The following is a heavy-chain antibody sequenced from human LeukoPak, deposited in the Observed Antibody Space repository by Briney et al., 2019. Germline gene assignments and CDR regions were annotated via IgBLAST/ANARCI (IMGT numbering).Heavy chain of an antibody. CDR1: GFTFIDYD. V-gene: IGHV3-13*01. CDR2: IGIRGDT. Sequence: GGSLRLSCAASGFTFIDYDMHWVRQVIGKGLEWVSAIGIRGDTHYSGSVKGRFTISRENAESSLYLQMNSLRAEDTAVYYCARGWIKVSGFGGFGHWGQGTLVTVSS. CDR3: ARGWIKVSGFGGFGH. J-gene: IGHJ4*02. D-gene: IGHD5/OR15-5a*01.